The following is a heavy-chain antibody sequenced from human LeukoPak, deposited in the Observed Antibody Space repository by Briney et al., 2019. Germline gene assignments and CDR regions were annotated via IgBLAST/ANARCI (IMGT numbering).Heavy chain of an antibody. CDR1: GYSISSGYY. V-gene: IGHV4-38-2*01. J-gene: IGHJ4*02. CDR3: ARNPTGPYSSSSRDY. D-gene: IGHD6-6*01. Sequence: SETLSLTGAVSGYSISSGYYWGWIRQPPGKGLEWIGSIYHSGSTYYNPSLKSRVTISVDSSKNQFSLKLSSVTAADTAVYYCARNPTGPYSSSSRDYWGQGTLVTVSS. CDR2: IYHSGST.